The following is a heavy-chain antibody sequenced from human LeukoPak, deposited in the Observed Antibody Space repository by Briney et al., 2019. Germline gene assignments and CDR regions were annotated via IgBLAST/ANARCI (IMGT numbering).Heavy chain of an antibody. Sequence: PSETLSLTCAVYGGFFSGYYWSWIRQPPGKGLEWIGEINHSGSTNYNPSLKSRVTISVDTSKNQFSLKLSSVTAADTAVYYCARHDYGDYYMNYWGQGTLVTVSS. J-gene: IGHJ4*02. D-gene: IGHD4-17*01. CDR3: ARHDYGDYYMNY. CDR1: GGFFSGYY. CDR2: INHSGST. V-gene: IGHV4-34*01.